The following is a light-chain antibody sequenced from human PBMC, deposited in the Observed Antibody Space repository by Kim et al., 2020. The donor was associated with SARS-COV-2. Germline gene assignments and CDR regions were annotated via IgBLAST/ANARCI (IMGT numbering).Light chain of an antibody. V-gene: IGLV2-23*01. J-gene: IGLJ3*02. CDR2: EGS. CDR1: SSDVGSYNL. CDR3: CSYAGSSTLM. Sequence: QSALTQPASVSGSPGQSITISCTGTSSDVGSYNLVSWYQQHPGKAPKLMIYEGSKRPSGVSNHFSGSKSGNTASLTISGLQAEDEADYYCCSYAGSSTLMFGGGTQLTVL.